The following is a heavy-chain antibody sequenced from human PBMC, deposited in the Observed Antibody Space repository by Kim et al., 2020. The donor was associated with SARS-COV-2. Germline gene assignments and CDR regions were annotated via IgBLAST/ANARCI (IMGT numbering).Heavy chain of an antibody. J-gene: IGHJ4*02. CDR2: ISYDGSNK. V-gene: IGHV3-30-3*01. Sequence: GGSLRLSCAASGFTFSSYAMHWVRQAPGKGLEWVAVISYDGSNKYYADSVKGRFTISRDNSKNTLYLQMNSLRAEDTAVYYCASRWLTFGVDYWGQGTLVTVSS. CDR3: ASRWLTFGVDY. CDR1: GFTFSSYA. D-gene: IGHD3-16*01.